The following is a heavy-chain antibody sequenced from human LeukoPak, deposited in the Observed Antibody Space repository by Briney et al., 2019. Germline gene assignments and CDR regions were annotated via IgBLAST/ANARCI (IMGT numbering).Heavy chain of an antibody. CDR2: ISSSSSYI. CDR1: GFTFSNYN. Sequence: GGSLRLSCAGSGFTFSNYNMNWVRQAPGKGLEWVSSISSSSSYIYYADSVKGRFTISRDNSKNTLYLQMNSLRAEDTAVYYCARRAGAYSHPYDYWGQGTLVTVSS. D-gene: IGHD4/OR15-4a*01. V-gene: IGHV3-21*04. CDR3: ARRAGAYSHPYDY. J-gene: IGHJ4*02.